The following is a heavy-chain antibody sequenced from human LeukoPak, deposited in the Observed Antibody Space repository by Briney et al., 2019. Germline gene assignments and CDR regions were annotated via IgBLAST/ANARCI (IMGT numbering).Heavy chain of an antibody. V-gene: IGHV4-39*01. CDR1: GASISSSSYY. J-gene: IGHJ4*02. D-gene: IGHD1-26*01. CDR3: ARAEEWELLDY. Sequence: SETLSLTYTVSGASISSSSYYWGWIRQPPGKGLEWIGSIYYSGTTYYNPSLKSRVTISVDTSKNQFSLKLSSVTAADTAVYYCARAEEWELLDYWGQGTLVTVSS. CDR2: IYYSGTT.